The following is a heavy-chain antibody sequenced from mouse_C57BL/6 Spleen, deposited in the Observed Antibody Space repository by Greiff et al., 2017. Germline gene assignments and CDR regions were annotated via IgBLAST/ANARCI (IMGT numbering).Heavy chain of an antibody. J-gene: IGHJ2*01. D-gene: IGHD1-1*01. V-gene: IGHV1-15*01. CDR3: TRRGRNYYGSLDY. CDR2: IDPETGGT. Sequence: QVQLQQSGAELVRPGASVTLSCKASGYTFTDYEMHWVKQTPVHGLEWIGAIDPETGGTAYNQKFKGKGILTADKSSSTAYMELRSLTSEDSAVYYCTRRGRNYYGSLDYWGQGTTLTVSS. CDR1: GYTFTDYE.